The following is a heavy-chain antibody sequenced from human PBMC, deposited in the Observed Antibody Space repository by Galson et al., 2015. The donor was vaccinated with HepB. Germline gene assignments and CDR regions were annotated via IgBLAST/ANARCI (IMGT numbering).Heavy chain of an antibody. CDR1: GFIFSDYW. V-gene: IGHV3-74*03. J-gene: IGHJ3*02. CDR3: AGSRKSTWYIDEAFDM. Sequence: SLRLSCAASGFIFSDYWMHWVRQAPGEGLVWVAHIRSDASTTTYAASVKGRFTISRDNAKNTMYLEMNSLRVDDTAVYYCAGSRKSTWYIDEAFDMWGQGTMVTVSS. D-gene: IGHD6-13*01. CDR2: IRSDASTT.